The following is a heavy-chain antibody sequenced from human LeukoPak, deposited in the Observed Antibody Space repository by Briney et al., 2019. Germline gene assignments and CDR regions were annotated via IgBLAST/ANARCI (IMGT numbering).Heavy chain of an antibody. Sequence: SVKVSCKASGYTFTSYYMHWVRQAPGQGLEWMGIINPSGGSTSYAQKFQGRVTMIRDTSTSTVYMELSSLRSEDTAVYYCARPQDIVVVPAAIPSLAGAFDIWGQGTMVTVSS. V-gene: IGHV1-46*01. CDR3: ARPQDIVVVPAAIPSLAGAFDI. CDR2: INPSGGST. CDR1: GYTFTSYY. D-gene: IGHD2-2*01. J-gene: IGHJ3*02.